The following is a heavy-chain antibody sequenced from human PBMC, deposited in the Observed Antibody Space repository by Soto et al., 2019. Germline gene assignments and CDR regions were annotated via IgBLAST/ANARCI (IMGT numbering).Heavy chain of an antibody. D-gene: IGHD2-8*01. CDR1: GFTFSDYY. CDR2: ISSSGSTI. J-gene: IGHJ4*02. Sequence: GGSLRLSCAASGFTFSDYYMIWLRQAPGKGLEWVSYISSSGSTIYYADSVKGRFTISRDNAKNSLYLQMNSLRAEDTAVYYCARELTNSYFDYWGQGTLVTVSS. CDR3: ARELTNSYFDY. V-gene: IGHV3-11*01.